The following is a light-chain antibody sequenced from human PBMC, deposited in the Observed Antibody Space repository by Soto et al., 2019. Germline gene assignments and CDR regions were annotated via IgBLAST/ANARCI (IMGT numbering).Light chain of an antibody. CDR3: FSHRGGDSHV. V-gene: IGLV2-14*01. Sequence: QSVLTHPASVSGSPGQSVTISCTGTSSDVGGYNYVSWYQQLPGEAPRLILYGVTNRPSGVSNRFSGSKTGNTASLTISGLQAEDEADYYCFSHRGGDSHVFGTGTKVTVL. CDR1: SSDVGGYNY. CDR2: GVT. J-gene: IGLJ1*01.